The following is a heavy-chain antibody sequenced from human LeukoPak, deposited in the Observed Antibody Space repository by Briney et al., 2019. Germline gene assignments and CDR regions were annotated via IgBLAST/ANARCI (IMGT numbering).Heavy chain of an antibody. J-gene: IGHJ4*02. V-gene: IGHV1-46*01. Sequence: GASVKVSCKASGYTFTSYYMHWVRQAPGQGLEWMGIINPSGGSTSYAQKFQGRVTMTRDTSTSTVYMELSSLRSEDTAVYYCARGRTVAGRTKPNDYWGQGTLVTVSS. CDR1: GYTFTSYY. CDR2: INPSGGST. CDR3: ARGRTVAGRTKPNDY. D-gene: IGHD6-19*01.